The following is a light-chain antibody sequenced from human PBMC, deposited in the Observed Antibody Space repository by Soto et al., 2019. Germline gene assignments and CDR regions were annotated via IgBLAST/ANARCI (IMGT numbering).Light chain of an antibody. J-gene: IGKJ2*01. V-gene: IGKV3-20*01. CDR2: GAS. CDR3: QQYKNWPHT. Sequence: EIVLTQSPGTLSLSPGERATLSCRASQSVSNNYLACYQQTPGQAPRLLIYGASNRATGIPDSFSGSGSGTDFTPTINSLQSEDFAVYYCQQYKNWPHTFGQGTKVDIK. CDR1: QSVSNNY.